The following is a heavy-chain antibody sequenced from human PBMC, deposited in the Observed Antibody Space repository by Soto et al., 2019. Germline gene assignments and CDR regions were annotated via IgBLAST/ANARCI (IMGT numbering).Heavy chain of an antibody. CDR3: ARRSCSGGSCLVYFDY. D-gene: IGHD2-15*01. V-gene: IGHV3-30-3*01. Sequence: HPGGSLRLSCAASGFTFSSYAMHWVRQAPGKGLEWVAVISYDGSNNYYADSVKGRFTISRDNSKNTLYLQWSSLKASDTGLYYCARRSCSGGSCLVYFDYWGQGALVTVSS. CDR1: GFTFSSYA. CDR2: ISYDGSNN. J-gene: IGHJ4*02.